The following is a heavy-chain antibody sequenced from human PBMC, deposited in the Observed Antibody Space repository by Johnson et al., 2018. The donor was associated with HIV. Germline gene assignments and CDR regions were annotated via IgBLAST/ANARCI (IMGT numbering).Heavy chain of an antibody. CDR2: ITISGGSP. J-gene: IGHJ3*02. Sequence: EKLVESGGGVVRPGESLRLSCAASGFTFGSYAMSWVRQAPGKGLEWVSSITISGGSPHYADSVKGRFTISRDNSKNTPYLQMNSLRAEDTAVYYCAKDGGRLRTDAFDIWGQGTMVTVSS. CDR1: GFTFGSYA. V-gene: IGHV3-23*04. CDR3: AKDGGRLRTDAFDI. D-gene: IGHD2-15*01.